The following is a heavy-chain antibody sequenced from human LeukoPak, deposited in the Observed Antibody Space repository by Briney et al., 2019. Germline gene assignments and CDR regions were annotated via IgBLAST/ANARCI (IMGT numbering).Heavy chain of an antibody. D-gene: IGHD4-11*01. J-gene: IGHJ4*02. CDR2: IWNDGSDK. Sequence: PGGSLRLSCATSGFTFSHYAMHWVRQAPGKGLEWVAVIWNDGSDKYYGDSVKGRFTISRDNSENTVYLQMNTLRVEDTAVYYCAKDAERGFDFSNSLESWGQGTLATVSS. CDR1: GFTFSHYA. V-gene: IGHV3-33*06. CDR3: AKDAERGFDFSNSLES.